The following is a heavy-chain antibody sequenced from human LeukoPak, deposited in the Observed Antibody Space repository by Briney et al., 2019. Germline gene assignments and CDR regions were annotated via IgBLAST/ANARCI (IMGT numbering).Heavy chain of an antibody. D-gene: IGHD6-6*01. CDR2: IYYSGST. J-gene: IGHJ5*02. Sequence: PSETLSLTCTVSGGSISRYYWSWIRQPPGKGLEWIGYIYYSGSTNYNPSLKSRVTISVDTSKNQFSLKLSSVTAADTAVYYCARDRYSSSSGWFDPWGQGTPVTVSS. CDR3: ARDRYSSSSGWFDP. CDR1: GGSISRYY. V-gene: IGHV4-59*01.